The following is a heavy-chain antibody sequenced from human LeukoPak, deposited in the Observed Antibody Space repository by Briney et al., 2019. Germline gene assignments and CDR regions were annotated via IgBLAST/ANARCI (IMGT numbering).Heavy chain of an antibody. V-gene: IGHV3-21*01. CDR3: ARDKATVTTTYKLDV. J-gene: IGHJ6*02. CDR2: ISSSSSYI. Sequence: GGSLRLSCAASGFTFSSYSMNWVRQAPGKGLEWVSSISSSSSYIYYADSVKGRFTISRDNAKNSLYLQMNSLRAEDTAVYYCARDKATVTTTYKLDVWGQGTTVTVSS. CDR1: GFTFSSYS. D-gene: IGHD4-17*01.